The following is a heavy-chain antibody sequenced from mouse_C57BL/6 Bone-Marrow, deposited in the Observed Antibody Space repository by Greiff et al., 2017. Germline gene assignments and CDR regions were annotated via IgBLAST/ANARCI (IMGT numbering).Heavy chain of an antibody. CDR1: RFTFIYYL. D-gene: IGHD2-4*01. J-gene: IGHJ4*01. V-gene: IGHV5-17*01. CDR3: ARPDYDDYAMDY. Sequence: LVESVRVFFPPFASLQLPCTSSRFTFIYYLMHWVRQAPDKGLEWVAYISSGSSTIYYADTVKGRFTISRDNAKNTLFLQMTSLRSEDTAMYYCARPDYDDYAMDYWGQGTSVTVSS. CDR2: ISSGSSTI.